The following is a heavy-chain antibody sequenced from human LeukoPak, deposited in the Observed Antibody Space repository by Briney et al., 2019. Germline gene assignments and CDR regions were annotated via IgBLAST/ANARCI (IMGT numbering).Heavy chain of an antibody. V-gene: IGHV4-4*02. Sequence: PSETLSLTCGVSGGSISSTNWYSWVRQPPGQGLEWIGEISLSGRTNYNPSLKSRVTISVDTSKNQFSLKLSSVTAADTAVYYCAGLNITIFGVVPGGGQGTLVTVSS. J-gene: IGHJ4*02. CDR3: AGLNITIFGVVPG. CDR1: GGSISSTNW. CDR2: ISLSGRT. D-gene: IGHD3-3*01.